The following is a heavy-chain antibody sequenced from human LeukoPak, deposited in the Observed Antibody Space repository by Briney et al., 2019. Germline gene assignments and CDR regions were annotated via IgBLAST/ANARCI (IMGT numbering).Heavy chain of an antibody. CDR2: ISYDGSNK. CDR3: ARGGKRGYSGPKGYYYGMDV. J-gene: IGHJ6*02. Sequence: GGSLRLSCAASGFTFSSYAMHWVRQAPGKGLEWVAVISYDGSNKYYADSVKGRFTISRDNSKNTLYLQMNSLRAEDTAVYYCARGGKRGYSGPKGYYYGMDVWGQGTTVTVSS. V-gene: IGHV3-30*04. CDR1: GFTFSSYA. D-gene: IGHD5-12*01.